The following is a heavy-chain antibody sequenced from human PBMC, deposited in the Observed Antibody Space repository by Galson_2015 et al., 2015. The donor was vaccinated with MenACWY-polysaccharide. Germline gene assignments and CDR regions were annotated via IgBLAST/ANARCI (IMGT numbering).Heavy chain of an antibody. D-gene: IGHD6-6*01. CDR1: GFTFSSYS. CDR3: AREEYSSSLGEYYYYGMDV. V-gene: IGHV3-21*01. CDR2: ISSSSSYI. Sequence: SLRLSCAASGFTFSSYSMNWVRQAPGKGLEWVSSISSSSSYIYYADSVKGRFTISRDNAKNSLYLQMNSLRAEDTAVYYCAREEYSSSLGEYYYYGMDVWGQGTLVTVSS. J-gene: IGHJ6*02.